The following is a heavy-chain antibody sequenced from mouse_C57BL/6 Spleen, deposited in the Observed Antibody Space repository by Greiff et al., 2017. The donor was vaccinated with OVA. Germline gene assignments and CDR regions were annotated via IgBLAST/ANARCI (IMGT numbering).Heavy chain of an antibody. CDR3: AREPNSNYYAMDY. D-gene: IGHD2-5*01. CDR2: IYPGDGDT. CDR1: GYAFSSSW. J-gene: IGHJ4*01. V-gene: IGHV1-82*01. Sequence: VQLQQSGPELVKPGASVKISCTASGYAFSSSWMNWVKQRPGKGLEWIGRIYPGDGDTNYTGRFKGKATLTADKSSSTAYMQLSSLTSEDSAVYFCAREPNSNYYAMDYWGQGTSVTVSS.